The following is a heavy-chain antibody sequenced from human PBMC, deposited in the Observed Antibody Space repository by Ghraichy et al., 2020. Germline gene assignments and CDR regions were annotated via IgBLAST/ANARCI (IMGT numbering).Heavy chain of an antibody. CDR2: IYPGDSDT. Sequence: GESLNISCKGSGYSFTSYWIGWVRQMPGKGLEWMGIIYPGDSDTRYSPSFQGQVTISADKSISTAYLQWSSLKASDTAMYYCARQEGYSYGYFYYYGMDVWGQGTTVTVSS. CDR3: ARQEGYSYGYFYYYGMDV. V-gene: IGHV5-51*01. J-gene: IGHJ6*02. D-gene: IGHD5-18*01. CDR1: GYSFTSYW.